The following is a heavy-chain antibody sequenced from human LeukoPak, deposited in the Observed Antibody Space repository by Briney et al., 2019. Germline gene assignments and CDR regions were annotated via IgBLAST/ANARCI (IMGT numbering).Heavy chain of an antibody. V-gene: IGHV1-18*01. CDR2: ISAYNGNT. CDR1: GYTFTSYG. CDR3: ARVERLVVPAAMIWDNYYYGMDV. D-gene: IGHD2-2*01. Sequence: SVKVSCKASGYTFTSYGISCVRHAPRQGLEWMGWISAYNGNTNYAQKLQGRVTMTTEASTSTAYMELRSLRSDDTAVYYCARVERLVVPAAMIWDNYYYGMDVWGQGTTVTVSS. J-gene: IGHJ6*02.